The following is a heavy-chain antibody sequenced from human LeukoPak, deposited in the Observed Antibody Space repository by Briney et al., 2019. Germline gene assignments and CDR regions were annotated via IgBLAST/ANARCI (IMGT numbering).Heavy chain of an antibody. CDR3: AKDLIEEYSGYGHFDY. Sequence: QPGAYLRLSCAASGFTFICYAMSSLGPGPGKGLEWVSSIRDRGGTTYYADSVKGRFTISRDNSKNTVYLQMNSLRAEDTALYYCAKDLIEEYSGYGHFDYWGQGTLVTVSS. J-gene: IGHJ4*02. D-gene: IGHD5-12*01. CDR1: GFTFICYA. CDR2: IRDRGGTT. V-gene: IGHV3-23*01.